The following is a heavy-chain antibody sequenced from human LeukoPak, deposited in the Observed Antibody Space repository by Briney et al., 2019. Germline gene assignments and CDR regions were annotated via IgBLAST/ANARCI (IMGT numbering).Heavy chain of an antibody. D-gene: IGHD2-15*01. CDR3: ARRLYCSGGSCYSGGDY. V-gene: IGHV1-18*04. Sequence: ASVKVSCKASGYTFTGYYMHWVRQAPGQGLEWMGWISTYNDNTHYAQKLQGRVTMTTDTSMSTAYMELRSLRSDDTAIYYCARRLYCSGGSCYSGGDYWGQGTLVTVSS. CDR1: GYTFTGYY. CDR2: ISTYNDNT. J-gene: IGHJ4*02.